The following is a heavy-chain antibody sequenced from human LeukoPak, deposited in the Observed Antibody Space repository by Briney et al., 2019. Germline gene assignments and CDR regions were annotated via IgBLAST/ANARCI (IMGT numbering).Heavy chain of an antibody. CDR3: VLAATFDY. CDR1: GFTFSSNA. D-gene: IGHD2-15*01. Sequence: GGSLRLSCAASGFTFSSNALSWFRRPPGKGLEWVSAISGSGGSTYYADSVKGRFTISRDNSKNTLYLQMNSLRAEDTAVYYCVLAATFDYWGQGTLVTVSS. J-gene: IGHJ4*02. V-gene: IGHV3-23*01. CDR2: ISGSGGST.